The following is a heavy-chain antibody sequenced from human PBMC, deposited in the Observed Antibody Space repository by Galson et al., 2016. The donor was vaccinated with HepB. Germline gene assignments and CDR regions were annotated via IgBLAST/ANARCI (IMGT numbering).Heavy chain of an antibody. CDR1: GFSLSASGMC. Sequence: PALVKPTQTLTLTCAFSGFSLSASGMCVSWIRQPPGRALEWLARIDWDGDKFYNTSLKTRLSISKDTSKNHVVLTMTNMDPVDTPTYFCARIRVTNLRGVPLYYFAQWGPGNLVTVSS. CDR3: ARIRVTNLRGVPLYYFAQ. V-gene: IGHV2-70*17. D-gene: IGHD3-10*01. CDR2: IDWDGDK. J-gene: IGHJ4*02.